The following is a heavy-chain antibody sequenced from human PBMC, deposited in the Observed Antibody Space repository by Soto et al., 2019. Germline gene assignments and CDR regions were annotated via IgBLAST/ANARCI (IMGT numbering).Heavy chain of an antibody. V-gene: IGHV3-30-3*01. CDR3: AKTPRGSGWNDAFHI. CDR2: ISYDGSNK. D-gene: IGHD6-19*01. J-gene: IGHJ3*02. Sequence: PGGSLRLSCAASGFTFSSYAMHWVRQAPGKGLEWVAVISYDGSNKYYADSVKGRFTISRDNSRNTLYLQMNSLRAEDTAIYYCAKTPRGSGWNDAFHIWGQGTMVTVSS. CDR1: GFTFSSYA.